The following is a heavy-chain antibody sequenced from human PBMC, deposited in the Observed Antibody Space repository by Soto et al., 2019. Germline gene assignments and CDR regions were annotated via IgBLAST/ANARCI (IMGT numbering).Heavy chain of an antibody. CDR3: ARDHRGYRTFGH. CDR1: GYTFTSYG. J-gene: IGHJ4*02. CDR2: IRSYNGVT. V-gene: IGHV1-18*01. Sequence: QVQLVQSGAEVKKPGASVKVSCKASGYTFTSYGISWVRQAPGQGLEWMGWIRSYNGVTNYAQKLQGRVTLTTDSSTNTAYMEGRSLRVDQTAVYYFARDHRGYRTFGHLGQGTLVTVSS. D-gene: IGHD5-12*01.